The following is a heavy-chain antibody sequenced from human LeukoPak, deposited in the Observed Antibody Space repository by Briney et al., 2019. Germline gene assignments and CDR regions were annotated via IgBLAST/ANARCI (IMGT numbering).Heavy chain of an antibody. J-gene: IGHJ4*02. V-gene: IGHV3-72*01. CDR1: GFTFSDLY. Sequence: PGGSLSLSCAASGFTFSDLYMDWVRQAPGKGLGWVGRTRNKANSYTTEYAASVKGRFTISRDDSKTSLYLQMNSLKTEDTAVYYCARERLEDYGDYFDYWGQGTLVTVSS. CDR3: ARERLEDYGDYFDY. D-gene: IGHD4-17*01. CDR2: TRNKANSYTT.